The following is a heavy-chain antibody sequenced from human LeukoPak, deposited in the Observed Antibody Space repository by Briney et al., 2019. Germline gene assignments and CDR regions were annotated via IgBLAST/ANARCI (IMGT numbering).Heavy chain of an antibody. D-gene: IGHD5-18*01. CDR1: GFTFSNAW. V-gene: IGHV3-15*01. Sequence: GGSLRLSCAASGFTFSNAWMSWVRQPPGKGLEWVGRIKSKTDGGTTDYAAPVKGRFTISRDDSKNTLYLQMNSLKTEDTAVYYCTTAHVDTAMVMPFYYYYYGMDVWGQGTTVTVSS. J-gene: IGHJ6*02. CDR3: TTAHVDTAMVMPFYYYYYGMDV. CDR2: IKSKTDGGTT.